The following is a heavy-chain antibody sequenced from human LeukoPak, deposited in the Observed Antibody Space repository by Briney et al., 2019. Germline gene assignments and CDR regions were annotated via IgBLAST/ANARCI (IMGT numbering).Heavy chain of an antibody. D-gene: IGHD5-24*01. V-gene: IGHV3-21*01. J-gene: IGHJ4*02. Sequence: PGGSLRLSCAAPGFTFSSYSMNWVRQAPGKGLEWVSSISSSSSYIYYADSVKGRLTISRDNAKNSLYLQMNSLRAEDTAVYYCAREMATITSLGYWGQGTLVTVSS. CDR3: AREMATITSLGY. CDR2: ISSSSSYI. CDR1: GFTFSSYS.